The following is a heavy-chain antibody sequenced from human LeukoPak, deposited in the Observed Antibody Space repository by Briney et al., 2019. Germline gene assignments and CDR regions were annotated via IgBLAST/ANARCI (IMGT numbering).Heavy chain of an antibody. CDR3: ARALLYNGYSSSWSGGDY. J-gene: IGHJ4*02. V-gene: IGHV5-51*01. CDR1: GYTFTSYW. D-gene: IGHD6-13*01. CDR2: IYPGDSDT. Sequence: GESLKISCKGSGYTFTSYWNGWVRQMPGEGLEWMGFIYPGDSDTSYTPSFQGQVTISADKSISTAYLQWSSLKASDTAMYYCARALLYNGYSSSWSGGDYWGQGTLVTVSS.